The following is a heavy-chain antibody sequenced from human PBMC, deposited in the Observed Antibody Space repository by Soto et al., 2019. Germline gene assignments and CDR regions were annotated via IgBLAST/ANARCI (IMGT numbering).Heavy chain of an antibody. CDR3: ARYNWNCGNEY. V-gene: IGHV3-30*03. CDR2: ISLDGSNK. D-gene: IGHD1-7*01. J-gene: IGHJ4*02. Sequence: QEHLVESGGGVVQPGRSLRLSCAASGFSFSNYGMHWVRQAPGKGLEWVAVISLDGSNKHYADSVKGRFTISRDTSNNTVSLQMHSLRTEDTAVYYCARYNWNCGNEYWGQGTLVTVSS. CDR1: GFSFSNYG.